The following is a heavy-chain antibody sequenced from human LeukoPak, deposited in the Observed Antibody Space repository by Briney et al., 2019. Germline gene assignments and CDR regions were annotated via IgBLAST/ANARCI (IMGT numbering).Heavy chain of an antibody. V-gene: IGHV1-3*01. J-gene: IGHJ3*02. CDR2: INAGNGNT. D-gene: IGHD2-2*01. Sequence: GASVKVSCKASGYTFTSYAMHWVRQAPGQRLEWMGWINAGNGNTKYSQKFQGRVTITRDTSASTAYMELSSLRSEDTAVYYCASSPNSGYCSSISCHTQVFDIWGQGTMVTVSS. CDR1: GYTFTSYA. CDR3: ASSPNSGYCSSISCHTQVFDI.